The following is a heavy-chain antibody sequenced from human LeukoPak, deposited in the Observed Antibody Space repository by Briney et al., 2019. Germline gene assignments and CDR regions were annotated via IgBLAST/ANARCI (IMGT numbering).Heavy chain of an antibody. D-gene: IGHD1-26*01. Sequence: GASVKVSCKASGYTFTGYYMHWVRQAPGQGLEWMGWMNPNSGNTGYAQKFQGRVTMTRNTSISTAYMELSSLRSEDTAVYYCARVWEREWELDGAFDIWGQGTMVTVSS. CDR2: MNPNSGNT. CDR3: ARVWEREWELDGAFDI. V-gene: IGHV1-8*02. CDR1: GYTFTGYY. J-gene: IGHJ3*02.